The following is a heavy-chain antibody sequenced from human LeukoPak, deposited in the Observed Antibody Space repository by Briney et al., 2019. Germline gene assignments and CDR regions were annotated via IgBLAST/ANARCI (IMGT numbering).Heavy chain of an antibody. CDR2: IPYDGSNK. J-gene: IGHJ4*02. CDR1: GFTFSSYA. D-gene: IGHD5-18*01. V-gene: IGHV3-30-3*01. CDR3: ATGYSYGYLGY. Sequence: GGSLRLSCAASGFTFSSYAMHWVRQAPGKGLEWVAVIPYDGSNKYYADSVKGRFTISRDNSKNTLYLQMNSLRAEDTAVYYCATGYSYGYLGYWGQGTLVTVSS.